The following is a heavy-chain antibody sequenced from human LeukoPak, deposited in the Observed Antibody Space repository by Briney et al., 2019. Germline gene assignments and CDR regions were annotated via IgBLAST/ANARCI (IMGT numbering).Heavy chain of an antibody. CDR1: GGSVSSYY. V-gene: IGHV4-59*08. CDR3: ASRRKAAAGIAPFDY. CDR2: IYYSGST. D-gene: IGHD6-13*01. J-gene: IGHJ4*02. Sequence: SETLSLTCTVSGGSVSSYYWSWIRQPPGKGLEWIGYIYYSGSTNYNPSLKSRVTISVDTSKNQFSLKLSSVTAADTAVYYCASRRKAAAGIAPFDYWGQGTLVTVSS.